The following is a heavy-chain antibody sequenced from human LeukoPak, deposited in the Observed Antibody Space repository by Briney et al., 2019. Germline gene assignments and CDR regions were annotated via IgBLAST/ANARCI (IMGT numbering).Heavy chain of an antibody. CDR3: ASRDYFDY. CDR2: ITADSGTT. J-gene: IGHJ4*02. CDR1: GFTFSTKS. Sequence: GGSLRLSCVVSGFTFSTKSMNWGRQAPGKGLEWVSYITADSGTTYYADSVKGRFTISRDNAKNSLYLQMNSLRDEDTAVYYCASRDYFDYWGQGTLVTVSS. V-gene: IGHV3-48*02.